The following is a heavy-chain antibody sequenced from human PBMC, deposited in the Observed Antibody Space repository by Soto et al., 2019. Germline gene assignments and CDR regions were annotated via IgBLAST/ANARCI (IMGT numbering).Heavy chain of an antibody. CDR2: IYYSGST. D-gene: IGHD3-16*01. Sequence: PSETLSLTCIVSGGSVNNYYCSWIRQPPGKGLEWIGYIYYSGSTNYNPSLKSRVTISLDTSKNQFFLKLSSVTAADTAVYYCARGGYDWGPWGQGTLVTVSS. CDR3: ARGGYDWGP. CDR1: GGSVNNYY. J-gene: IGHJ5*02. V-gene: IGHV4-59*02.